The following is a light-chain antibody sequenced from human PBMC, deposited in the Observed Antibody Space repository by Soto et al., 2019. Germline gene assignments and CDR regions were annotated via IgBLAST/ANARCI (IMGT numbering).Light chain of an antibody. CDR2: GAA. CDR1: QSVFSS. V-gene: IGKV3-15*01. Sequence: EIVMTQSPATLSVSPGERATLSCRASQSVFSSLAWYQQKPGQAPRLLIYGAATRATGIPVRFSGSGSGTEFTLTINSLQSEDFAVYYCQQYHNWPAFGQGTKVEIK. CDR3: QQYHNWPA. J-gene: IGKJ1*01.